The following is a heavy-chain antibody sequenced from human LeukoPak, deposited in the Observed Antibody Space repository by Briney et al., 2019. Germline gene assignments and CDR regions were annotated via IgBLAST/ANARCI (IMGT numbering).Heavy chain of an antibody. V-gene: IGHV1-2*02. CDR3: ATGSTGFFDY. J-gene: IGHJ4*02. Sequence: ASVKVSCKASGITFTGYYIHWLRQAPGQGLEWMGWFNPNGGDTKYAQKFQGRVTLTRGTSISSASMDLSSLRSDDTALYYCATGSTGFFDYWGQGTLVTVSS. D-gene: IGHD1-1*01. CDR2: FNPNGGDT. CDR1: GITFTGYY.